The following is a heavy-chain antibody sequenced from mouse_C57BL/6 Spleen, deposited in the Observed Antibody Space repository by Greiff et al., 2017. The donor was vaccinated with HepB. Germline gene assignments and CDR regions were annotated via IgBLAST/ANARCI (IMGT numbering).Heavy chain of an antibody. V-gene: IGHV1-55*01. Sequence: QVQLKQPGAELVKPGASVKMSCKASGYTFTSYWITWVKQRPGQGLEWIGDIYPGSGSTNYNEKVKSKATLTVDTSSSKAYLQLSSLTSEDSAVYYCARAHYYGSSYWYFDVWGTGTTVTVSS. J-gene: IGHJ1*03. CDR1: GYTFTSYW. D-gene: IGHD1-1*01. CDR3: ARAHYYGSSYWYFDV. CDR2: IYPGSGST.